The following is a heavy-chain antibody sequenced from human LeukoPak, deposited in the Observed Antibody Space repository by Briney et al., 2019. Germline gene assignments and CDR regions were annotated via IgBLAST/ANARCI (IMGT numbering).Heavy chain of an antibody. CDR1: GFTFSSYE. V-gene: IGHV3-48*03. D-gene: IGHD2-2*01. Sequence: PGGSLRLSCAASGFTFSSYEMNWVRQAPGKGLEWVSYISSSGSTIYYADSVKGRFTISRDNAKNSLYLQMNSLRAEDKAAYYCARDGGPYCSSTSCTDYWGQGTLVTVSS. J-gene: IGHJ4*02. CDR3: ARDGGPYCSSTSCTDY. CDR2: ISSSGSTI.